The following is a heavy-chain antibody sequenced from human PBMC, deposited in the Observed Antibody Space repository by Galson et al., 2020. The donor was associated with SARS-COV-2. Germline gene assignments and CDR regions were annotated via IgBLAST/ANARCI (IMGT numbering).Heavy chain of an antibody. V-gene: IGHV3-23*01. CDR3: VKGGWCDD. Sequence: GGSLRLSCAASGFSFRTFEMTWVRQAPGKGLEWVSFISPNGDNTFYADSVKGRFTVSRDNSKNTLYLQLNNLRADDTALYYCVKGGWCDDWGQGTLVTVSS. CDR2: ISPNGDNT. J-gene: IGHJ1*01. D-gene: IGHD6-19*01. CDR1: GFSFRTFE.